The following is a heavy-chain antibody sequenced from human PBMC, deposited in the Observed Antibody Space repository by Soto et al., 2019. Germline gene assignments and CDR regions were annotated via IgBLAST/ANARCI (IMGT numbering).Heavy chain of an antibody. V-gene: IGHV3-23*01. CDR1: GFSFSSYA. CDR2: ISGSGGSS. Sequence: EVQLLESGGGLVQPGESLRLSCEASGFSFSSYAMIWVRQAPGKGLEWVSVISGSGGSSYFADSVKGRFTISRDNSKNMFYLEMSSLRAEDTAIYFCAKGSIEYSASIDYWGQGTLVIVSS. CDR3: AKGSIEYSASIDY. D-gene: IGHD4-4*01. J-gene: IGHJ4*02.